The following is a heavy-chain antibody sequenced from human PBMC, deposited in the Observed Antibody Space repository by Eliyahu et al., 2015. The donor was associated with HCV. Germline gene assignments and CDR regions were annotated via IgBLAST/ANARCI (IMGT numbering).Heavy chain of an antibody. Sequence: VRQAPGKGLEWVAVISYDGSNKYYADSVKGRFTISRDNSKNTLYLQMNSLRAEDTAVYYCARPGIAAAGLTSNGDSWTSLPLAVWGQGTLVTVSS. CDR2: ISYDGSNK. CDR3: ARPGIAAAGLTSNGDSWTSLPLAV. D-gene: IGHD6-13*01. J-gene: IGHJ4*02. V-gene: IGHV3-30-3*01.